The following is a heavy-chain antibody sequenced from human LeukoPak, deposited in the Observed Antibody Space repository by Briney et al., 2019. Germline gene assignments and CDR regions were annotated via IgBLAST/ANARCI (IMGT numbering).Heavy chain of an antibody. CDR3: ARGAVNRYNWNNDNYYYYYMDV. CDR1: GYTFTSYG. J-gene: IGHJ6*03. CDR2: INAYNGNT. V-gene: IGHV1-18*01. D-gene: IGHD1-1*01. Sequence: GASVKVSCKASGYTFTSYGISWVRQGPGQGLEWMGWINAYNGNTNYSQKLQGRVTMTTDTSTSTAYMEQRSLRSDDTAVYYCARGAVNRYNWNNDNYYYYYMDVWGKGTTVTSP.